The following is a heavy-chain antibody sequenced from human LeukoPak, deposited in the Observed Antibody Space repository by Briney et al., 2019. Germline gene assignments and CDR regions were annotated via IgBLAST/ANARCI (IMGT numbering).Heavy chain of an antibody. D-gene: IGHD2-21*02. CDR2: ISSSGRTT. Sequence: GGPLLLSCAAAGFTFSSYEMNCVRRPPGKGREWVSYISSSGRTTYYAASVKGRFTISRDSAKNSLSLQMNSLRAEDTAVYYCARVLVVVTGNYMDVWGKGTTVTISS. J-gene: IGHJ6*03. CDR1: GFTFSSYE. V-gene: IGHV3-48*03. CDR3: ARVLVVVTGNYMDV.